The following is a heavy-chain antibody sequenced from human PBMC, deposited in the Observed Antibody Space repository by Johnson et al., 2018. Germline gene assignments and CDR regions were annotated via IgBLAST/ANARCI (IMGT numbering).Heavy chain of an antibody. Sequence: QVQLQQWGAGLLKPSETLSLTCAVYGGSFSGYYWSWIRQPPGKGLEWIGEINHSGSTNYNPSLKSRVTISVDTSKNQFSLKLSSVTAADTAVYYCARAVGRGWLQFFYYMDVWGKGTTVTVSS. D-gene: IGHD5-24*01. J-gene: IGHJ6*03. CDR3: ARAVGRGWLQFFYYMDV. V-gene: IGHV4-34*01. CDR2: INHSGST. CDR1: GGSFSGYY.